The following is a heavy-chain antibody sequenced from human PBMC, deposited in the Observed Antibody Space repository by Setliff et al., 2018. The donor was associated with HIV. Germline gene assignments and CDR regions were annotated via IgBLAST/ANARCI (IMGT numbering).Heavy chain of an antibody. CDR3: ARRGDGYKSKIAFDI. Sequence: SLRLSCAASGFTFDDYGMSWVRQAPGKGLEWVSGINWNGGSTGYADSVKGRFTISRDNAKNSLYLQMNSLRAEDTALYYCARRGDGYKSKIAFDIWGQGTMVTVSS. CDR2: INWNGGST. CDR1: GFTFDDYG. V-gene: IGHV3-20*04. D-gene: IGHD5-12*01. J-gene: IGHJ3*02.